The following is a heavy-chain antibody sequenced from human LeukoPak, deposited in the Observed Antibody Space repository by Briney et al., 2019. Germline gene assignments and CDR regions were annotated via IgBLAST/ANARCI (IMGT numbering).Heavy chain of an antibody. V-gene: IGHV4-59*01. CDR2: MYYSGST. J-gene: IGHJ4*02. D-gene: IGHD2-8*01. CDR1: GGSISSYY. CDR3: ARDIGGRYSWYYFDY. Sequence: TSETLSLTCTVSGGSISSYYWSWIRQPPGKGLEWIGYMYYSGSTNYNPSLKSRVTMSVDTSKNHFSLKMSSVTAADTAVYYCARDIGGRYSWYYFDYWGRGTLVTVSS.